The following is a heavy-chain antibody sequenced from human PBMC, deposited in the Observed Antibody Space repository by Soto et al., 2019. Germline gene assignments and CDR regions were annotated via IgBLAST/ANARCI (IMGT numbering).Heavy chain of an antibody. D-gene: IGHD1-26*01. V-gene: IGHV5-51*01. J-gene: IGHJ6*02. Sequence: PGESLKISCKGSGYSFTSYWIGWVRQMPGKGLEWMGIIYPGDSDTRYSPSFQGQVTISADKSISTAYLQWSSLKASDTAMYYCARLGGGVGATMVYYYYYGMDVWGQGTTVTVSS. CDR1: GYSFTSYW. CDR3: ARLGGGVGATMVYYYYYGMDV. CDR2: IYPGDSDT.